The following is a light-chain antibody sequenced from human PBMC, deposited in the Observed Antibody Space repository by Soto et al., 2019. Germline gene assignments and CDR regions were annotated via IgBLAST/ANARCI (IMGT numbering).Light chain of an antibody. V-gene: IGLV2-14*03. CDR1: SSDVGGYNY. Sequence: QSALTQPASVSGSPGQSITISCTGTSSDVGGYNYVSWYQQHPGKAPKLIISDVSNRPSGVSNRFSGSKSGNTASLTISGLQAEEEADYYCNSYTSSSTHVFETGTKVTVL. J-gene: IGLJ1*01. CDR3: NSYTSSSTHV. CDR2: DVS.